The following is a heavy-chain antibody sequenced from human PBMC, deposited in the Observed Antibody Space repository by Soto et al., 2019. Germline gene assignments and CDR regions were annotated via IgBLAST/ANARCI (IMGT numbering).Heavy chain of an antibody. CDR3: AKVRSIDY. J-gene: IGHJ4*02. V-gene: IGHV3-23*01. CDR1: GFTFSIYA. Sequence: GSLRLSCASSGFTFSIYAMSWVRQAPGKGLEWVSAISGSGGSTYYADSVKGRFTTSRDNSKKTLYLQMNSVRAEDTAVYYCAKVRSIDYWGQGTLVPSPQ. D-gene: IGHD6-6*01. CDR2: ISGSGGST.